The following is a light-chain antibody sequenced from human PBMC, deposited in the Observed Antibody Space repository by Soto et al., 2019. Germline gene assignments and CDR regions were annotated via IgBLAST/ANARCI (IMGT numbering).Light chain of an antibody. V-gene: IGKV3-11*01. CDR2: DAS. CDR3: QQRSNGPRST. CDR1: QSVSRY. J-gene: IGKJ4*02. Sequence: EIVLTQSPATLSLSPGERATLSCRASQSVSRYLAWYQHKPGQAPRLLIYDASTRATGIPARFSGSGSGTDFTLTISSLEPEDFAVYYCQQRSNGPRSTFGGGTKVEIK.